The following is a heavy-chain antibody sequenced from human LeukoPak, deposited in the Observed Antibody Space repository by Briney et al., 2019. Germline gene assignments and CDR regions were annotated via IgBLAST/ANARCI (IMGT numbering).Heavy chain of an antibody. D-gene: IGHD1-26*01. CDR3: AREGKWELPLDAFDI. V-gene: IGHV3-21*01. CDR1: GFTFSTYT. J-gene: IGHJ3*02. Sequence: GGSLRLSCAASGFTFSTYTMNWVRQAPGKGLEWVSSISSGSRDIYYADSLKGRFTISRDNAKNSLYLQMNSLRAEDTAVYYCAREGKWELPLDAFDIWGQGTMVTVSS. CDR2: ISSGSRDI.